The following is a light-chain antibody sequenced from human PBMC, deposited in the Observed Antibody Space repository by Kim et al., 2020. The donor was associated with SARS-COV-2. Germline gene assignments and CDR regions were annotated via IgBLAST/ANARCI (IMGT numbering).Light chain of an antibody. V-gene: IGKV2-30*01. CDR1: QSLVDTDGRTY. Sequence: VVMTQSPLSLPVTLGQPASISCRSSQSLVDTDGRTYLTWFQQRPGQSPRRLIYKISERGSGVPDRFSGTGSGTDFTLKISRVEAEDVGVYYCMQGTHLPLTFGQGTKLEI. J-gene: IGKJ2*01. CDR2: KIS. CDR3: MQGTHLPLT.